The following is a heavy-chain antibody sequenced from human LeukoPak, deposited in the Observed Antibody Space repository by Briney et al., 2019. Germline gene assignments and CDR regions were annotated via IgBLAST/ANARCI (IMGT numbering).Heavy chain of an antibody. CDR3: VRGRSAWGY. D-gene: IGHD6-19*01. Sequence: GGSLRLSCTASGFKFGDYAMSWVRQVPGKGLEWVGYIRSKDYYGTTEYAASVKGRFTISRDDSKSTTYLQMNSLRIDDTAVYYRVRGRSAWGYWGQGTLVTVSS. CDR2: IRSKDYYGTT. V-gene: IGHV3-49*04. J-gene: IGHJ4*02. CDR1: GFKFGDYA.